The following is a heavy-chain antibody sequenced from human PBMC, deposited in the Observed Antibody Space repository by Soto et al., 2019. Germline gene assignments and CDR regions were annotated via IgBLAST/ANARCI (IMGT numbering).Heavy chain of an antibody. D-gene: IGHD4-17*01. CDR2: ISSDSRTI. V-gene: IGHV3-48*02. CDR1: GFTFSSYS. Sequence: EVQLVESGGGLVQPGGSLRLSCAASGFTFSSYSMNWVRQAPGKGLEWISYISSDSRTIYYADSVKGLFTISRDIAKSSLYLQMDSLTDDDTAVYYCARDRHGDYASDVWGQGTTVTVSS. CDR3: ARDRHGDYASDV. J-gene: IGHJ6*02.